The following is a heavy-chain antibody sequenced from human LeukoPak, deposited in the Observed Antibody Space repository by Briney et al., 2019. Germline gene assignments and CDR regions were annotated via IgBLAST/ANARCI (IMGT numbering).Heavy chain of an antibody. D-gene: IGHD1-26*01. Sequence: SETLSLTCTVSGGSVDTIDYYWSWIRQPPGKGLEWIGYMYHTGSSIYSPSLKSRLTISVDTSKNQFTLNLSSITAADTAVYYCAGDQGGSAHRHAFDIWGQGTLVTVS. CDR3: AGDQGGSAHRHAFDI. J-gene: IGHJ3*02. V-gene: IGHV4-61*08. CDR1: GGSVDTIDYY. CDR2: MYHTGSS.